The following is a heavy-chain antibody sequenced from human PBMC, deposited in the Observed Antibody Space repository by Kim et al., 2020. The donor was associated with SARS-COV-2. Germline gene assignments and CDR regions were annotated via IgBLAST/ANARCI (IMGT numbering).Heavy chain of an antibody. J-gene: IGHJ4*02. Sequence: ASVKVSCKASGYTFTSYAMNWVRQAPGQGLEWMGWINTNTGNPTYAQGFTGRFVFSLDTSVSTSYLQISSLKAEDTAVYYCARVSGSYSSSWYYFDYWGQGTLVTVSS. V-gene: IGHV7-4-1*02. D-gene: IGHD6-13*01. CDR1: GYTFTSYA. CDR2: INTNTGNP. CDR3: ARVSGSYSSSWYYFDY.